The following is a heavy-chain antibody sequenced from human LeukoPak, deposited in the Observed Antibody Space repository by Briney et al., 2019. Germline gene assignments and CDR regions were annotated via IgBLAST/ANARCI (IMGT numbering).Heavy chain of an antibody. D-gene: IGHD4-17*01. V-gene: IGHV3-23*01. Sequence: GGSLRLSCAASGFTFSSYAMSWVRQAPGKGPEWVSAISGSGGSTYYADSVKGRFTISRDNSKNTLYLQMNSLRAEDTAVYYCAKYYGDYAYYYYMDVWGKGTTVTVSS. CDR1: GFTFSSYA. J-gene: IGHJ6*03. CDR2: ISGSGGST. CDR3: AKYYGDYAYYYYMDV.